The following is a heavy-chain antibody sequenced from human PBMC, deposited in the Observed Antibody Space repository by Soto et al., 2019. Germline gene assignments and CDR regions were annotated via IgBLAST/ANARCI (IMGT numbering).Heavy chain of an antibody. CDR3: AKDKGPSVGATPGYYYKGLDV. J-gene: IGHJ6*02. D-gene: IGHD2-15*01. Sequence: PGGSLRLSCAASGFTFRSYAMSWVRQAPRKGLEWVSAISGSGGNIYYADSVKGRSTISRDNSKNTLYLEMNSLRAEDTAVYYCAKDKGPSVGATPGYYYKGLDVWGQGTTVTVSS. CDR1: GFTFRSYA. CDR2: ISGSGGNI. V-gene: IGHV3-23*01.